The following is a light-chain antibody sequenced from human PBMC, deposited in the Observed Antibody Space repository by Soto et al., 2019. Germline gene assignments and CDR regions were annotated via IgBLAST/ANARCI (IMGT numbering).Light chain of an antibody. CDR3: MQTVQFKWT. CDR1: QSLVYSNGKTY. V-gene: IGKV2D-29*01. J-gene: IGKJ1*01. Sequence: DIVLTQTPMSLSVTPGQPASISCKSSQSLVYSNGKTYLYWYLVKPGQPPQLLIYGVSNRFSGVPDRVSGSGSRTDFTLKISRVEAEDVGIYYCMQTVQFKWTFGQGTKVEIK. CDR2: GVS.